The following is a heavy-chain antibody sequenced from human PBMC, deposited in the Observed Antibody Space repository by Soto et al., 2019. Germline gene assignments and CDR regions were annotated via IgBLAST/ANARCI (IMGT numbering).Heavy chain of an antibody. CDR3: AKDQGYCSSTSCYAGYYYYGMDV. V-gene: IGHV3-30*18. CDR1: GFTFSSYG. CDR2: ISYDGSNK. J-gene: IGHJ6*02. D-gene: IGHD2-2*01. Sequence: QVQLVESGGGVVQPGRSPRLSCAASGFTFSSYGMHWVRQAPGKGLEWVAVISYDGSNKYYADSVKGRFTISRDNSKNTLYLQMNSLRAEDTAVYYCAKDQGYCSSTSCYAGYYYYGMDVWGQGTTVTVSS.